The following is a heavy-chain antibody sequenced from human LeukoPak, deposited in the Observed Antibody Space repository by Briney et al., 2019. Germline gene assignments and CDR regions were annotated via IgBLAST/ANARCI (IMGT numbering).Heavy chain of an antibody. V-gene: IGHV1-2*02. CDR2: INPNSDGT. CDR3: ARDQYSSGWYQNIDS. J-gene: IGHJ4*02. D-gene: IGHD6-19*01. Sequence: ASVKVSCKASGYTFSGYYMHWVRQAPGQGLEWMGWINPNSDGTKYAQKFQGRVTMTRDTSISTAYMERSRLRSDDTAVCYCARDQYSSGWYQNIDSWGQGTLVTVSS. CDR1: GYTFSGYY.